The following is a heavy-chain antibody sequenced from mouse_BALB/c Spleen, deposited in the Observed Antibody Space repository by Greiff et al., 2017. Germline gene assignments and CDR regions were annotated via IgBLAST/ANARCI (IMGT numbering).Heavy chain of an antibody. J-gene: IGHJ3*01. Sequence: VQLQQSGAELVRPGSSVKISCKASGYAFSSYWMNWVKQRPGQGLEWIGQIYPGDGDTNYNGKFKGKATLTVDNSSSTAYMELRSLTSEDSAVYYCAGNWAYWGQGTLVTVSA. D-gene: IGHD4-1*01. CDR3: AGNWAY. CDR2: IYPGDGDT. CDR1: GYAFSSYW. V-gene: IGHV1-80*01.